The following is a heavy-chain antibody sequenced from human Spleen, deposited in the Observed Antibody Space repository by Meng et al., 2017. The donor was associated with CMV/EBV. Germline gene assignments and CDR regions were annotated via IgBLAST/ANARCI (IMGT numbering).Heavy chain of an antibody. Sequence: QPQVQVSGQGLVKPSESLSLTCKVSGGPNSSSSYYWGWIRQPPGKGLEWIGSIYYSGSTYYNPSLKSRVTISVDTSKNQFSLKLSSVTAADTAVYYCATMNEATVIPFDYWGQGTLVTAPQ. D-gene: IGHD4-17*01. J-gene: IGHJ4*02. V-gene: IGHV4-39*07. CDR2: IYYSGST. CDR1: GGPNSSSSYY. CDR3: ATMNEATVIPFDY.